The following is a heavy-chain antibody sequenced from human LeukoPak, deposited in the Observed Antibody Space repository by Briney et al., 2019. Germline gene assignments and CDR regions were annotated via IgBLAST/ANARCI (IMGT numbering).Heavy chain of an antibody. J-gene: IGHJ4*02. D-gene: IGHD3-9*01. V-gene: IGHV3-33*01. CDR1: GFTFSSFG. Sequence: PGGSLRLSCVASGFTFSSFGMHWVRQAPGKGLEWVALIWYDGSNTYYADSVKGRFTISRDDSKNTVYLQMNSLRAEDTAVYYCARDPGILTGYSPFDYWGQGTLVTVSS. CDR3: ARDPGILTGYSPFDY. CDR2: IWYDGSNT.